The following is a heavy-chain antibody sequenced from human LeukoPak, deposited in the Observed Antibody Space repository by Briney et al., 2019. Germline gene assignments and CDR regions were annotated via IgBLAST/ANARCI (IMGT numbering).Heavy chain of an antibody. CDR2: IYSGGST. J-gene: IGHJ6*02. Sequence: GGSLRLSCAASGFTFSSYAMSWVRQAPGKGLEWVSVIYSGGSTYYADSVKGRFTISRDNSKNTLYLQMNSLRAEDTAVYYCARDGQLRFLEWFPYGMDVWGQGTTVTVSS. V-gene: IGHV3-66*01. CDR3: ARDGQLRFLEWFPYGMDV. D-gene: IGHD3-3*01. CDR1: GFTFSSYA.